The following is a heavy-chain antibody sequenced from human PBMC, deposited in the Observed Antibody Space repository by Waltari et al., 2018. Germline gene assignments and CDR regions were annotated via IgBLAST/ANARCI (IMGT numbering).Heavy chain of an antibody. CDR3: AAYLRSSGSYSLIY. CDR2: MNPNSSGT. D-gene: IGHD1-26*01. V-gene: IGHV1-2*02. Sequence: GPLVQSGAEVKQPGASGQVTCTASGYTFPDYHMHWGGQAPGQGLEWVVGMNPNSSGTNNAQKFQGRVTLTRDTSITTAYMELSSLRSDDTAVYYCAAYLRSSGSYSLIYWGQGTLVTVSS. J-gene: IGHJ4*02. CDR1: GYTFPDYH.